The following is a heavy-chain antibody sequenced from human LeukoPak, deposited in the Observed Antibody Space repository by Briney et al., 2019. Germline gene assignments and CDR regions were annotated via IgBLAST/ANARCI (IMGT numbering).Heavy chain of an antibody. CDR2: IYYSGST. V-gene: IGHV4-59*01. D-gene: IGHD5-18*01. CDR3: ARENTAMAGGAFDI. CDR1: GGSISSYY. Sequence: PSETLSLTCTVSGGSISSYYWSWIRQPPGKGLEWIGYIYYSGSTNYNPSLKSRVTISVDTSKNQSSLKLSSVTAADTAVYYRARENTAMAGGAFDIWGQGTMATVSS. J-gene: IGHJ3*02.